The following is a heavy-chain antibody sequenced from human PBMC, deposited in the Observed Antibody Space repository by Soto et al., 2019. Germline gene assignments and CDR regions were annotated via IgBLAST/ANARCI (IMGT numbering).Heavy chain of an antibody. V-gene: IGHV4-4*03. J-gene: IGHJ4*02. CDR2: IYHSGST. Sequence: PETLSLTCAVSGGSISSSNWWSWVRQPPGKGLEWIGEIYHSGSTNYNPSLKSRVTISVDKSKNQFSLKLSSVTAADTAVYYCARIAFTPIDSKIDYWGQGTLGTVSS. CDR1: GGSISSSNW. CDR3: ARIAFTPIDSKIDY. D-gene: IGHD2-21*01.